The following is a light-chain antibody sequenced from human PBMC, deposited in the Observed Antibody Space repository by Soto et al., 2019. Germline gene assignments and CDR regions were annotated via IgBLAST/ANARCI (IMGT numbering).Light chain of an antibody. J-gene: IGKJ5*01. CDR2: GAS. Sequence: EIVLTQSPGTLSLSPGERATLSCRASQTLSRSYLAWYQQKPGQAPRLLISGASSRATGIPNRISGSGYGTDFTLTISGLEPEDSAVYYCQQYGSSPITFGQGTRLEI. CDR1: QTLSRSY. CDR3: QQYGSSPIT. V-gene: IGKV3-20*01.